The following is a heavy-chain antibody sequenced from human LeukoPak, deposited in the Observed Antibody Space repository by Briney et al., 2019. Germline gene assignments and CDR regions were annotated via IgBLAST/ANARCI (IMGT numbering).Heavy chain of an antibody. J-gene: IGHJ4*02. CDR2: IYPGDSDT. V-gene: IGHV5-51*01. Sequence: GESLKISCKGSGYSFTSYWIGWVRQMPGKGLEWMGIIYPGDSDTRYSPSFQGQVTISADKSISTAYLQWSSLKASDTAVYYCARQAHTYAGTIPSYFDYWGQGTLVTVSS. CDR3: ARQAHTYAGTIPSYFDY. CDR1: GYSFTSYW. D-gene: IGHD1-7*01.